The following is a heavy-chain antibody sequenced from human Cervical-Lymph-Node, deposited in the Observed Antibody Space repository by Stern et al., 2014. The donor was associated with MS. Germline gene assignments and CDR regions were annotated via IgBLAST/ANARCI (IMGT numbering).Heavy chain of an antibody. D-gene: IGHD1-1*01. J-gene: IGHJ4*02. CDR2: ITNVGST. Sequence: EVQLGESGGGVIQPGGSLRLSCTASGFTVSRDYMTGVRQAPGKGLEWVSLITNVGSTFYTDSVKGRFTISRDDSKNTVYLHMTSLRAEDTAMYYCARDTSSPERSDWWGQGTLVTVSS. V-gene: IGHV3-53*01. CDR1: GFTVSRDY. CDR3: ARDTSSPERSDW.